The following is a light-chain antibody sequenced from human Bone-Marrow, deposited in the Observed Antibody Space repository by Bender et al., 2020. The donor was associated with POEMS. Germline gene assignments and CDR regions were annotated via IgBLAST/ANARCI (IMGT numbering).Light chain of an antibody. V-gene: IGLV3-25*03. CDR3: LSADSSVTYRWV. CDR1: ELPKRY. J-gene: IGLJ3*02. CDR2: KDS. Sequence: SYELTQPPSVSVSPGQTARITCSGDELPKRYAYWYQQKSGQAPVLVIYKDSERSSGIPERFSGSSSGTTVTLTISGVQTEDEADYYCLSADSSVTYRWVFGGGTKLTVL.